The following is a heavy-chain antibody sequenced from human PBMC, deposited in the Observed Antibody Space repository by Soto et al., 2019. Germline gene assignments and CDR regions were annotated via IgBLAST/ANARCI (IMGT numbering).Heavy chain of an antibody. CDR3: ARDDDNDANALDY. CDR2: IWNDGIRK. J-gene: IGHJ4*02. V-gene: IGHV3-33*01. Sequence: GGSLRLSCAASGFTFSKYGIHWVRQAPGKGLEWVALIWNDGIRKVYVDSVKGRFTISRDNSKNTLDLQMNNLRDEDTAVYYCARDDDNDANALDYWGPGTLVTVSS. CDR1: GFTFSKYG.